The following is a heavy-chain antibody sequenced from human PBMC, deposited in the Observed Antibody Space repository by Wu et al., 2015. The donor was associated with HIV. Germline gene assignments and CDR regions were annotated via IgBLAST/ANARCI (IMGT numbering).Heavy chain of an antibody. CDR2: VIPVFGQT. D-gene: IGHD4/OR15-4a*01. Sequence: QVQLVQSGVEVKKPGSSVKVSCKASGGFFTKYAISWVRQAPGQGLEWMGRVIPVFGQTNFAQKFQGRVTITADESTSTAYMELSGLVSEDTATYYCAREGAGRAEGALSFFYYAMDVWGQGTSVTVSS. J-gene: IGHJ6*02. CDR1: GGFFTKYA. V-gene: IGHV1-69*13. CDR3: AREGAGRAEGALSFFYYAMDV.